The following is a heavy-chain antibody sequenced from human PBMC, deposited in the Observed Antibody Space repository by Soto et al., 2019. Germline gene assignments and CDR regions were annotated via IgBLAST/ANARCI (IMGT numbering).Heavy chain of an antibody. CDR1: GFDFEDYT. CDR3: AKDEAYDFDH. J-gene: IGHJ4*02. V-gene: IGHV3-43*01. D-gene: IGHD2-21*01. CDR2: ISYDGDDT. Sequence: EVQLVESGGVVVQPGGSLRLSCVASGFDFEDYTMHWVRQAPGKGLECVSRISYDGDDTYYADSVRGRFTMSRDNNKNSLFLLMNNLTPEDTAVYYCAKDEAYDFDHWGQGTLVAVSS.